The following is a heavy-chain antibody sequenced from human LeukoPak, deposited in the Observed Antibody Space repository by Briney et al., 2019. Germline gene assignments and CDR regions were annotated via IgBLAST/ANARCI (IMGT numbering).Heavy chain of an antibody. V-gene: IGHV4-34*01. CDR3: ARPGLIAVAGTSPHNWFDP. CDR2: INHSGST. CDR1: GGSFSGYY. D-gene: IGHD6-19*01. Sequence: SETLSLTCAVYGGSFSGYYWSWIRQPPGKGLEWIGEINHSGSTNYNPSLKSRVTISVDSSKNQFSLKLSSVTAADTAVYYCARPGLIAVAGTSPHNWFDPWGQGTLVTVSS. J-gene: IGHJ5*02.